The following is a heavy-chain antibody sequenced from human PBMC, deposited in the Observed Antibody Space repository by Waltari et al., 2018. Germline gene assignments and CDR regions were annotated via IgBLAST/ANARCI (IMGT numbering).Heavy chain of an antibody. CDR3: AKVGYYDSMDWCDP. Sequence: EVQLLESGGGLVQPGGSLRLSCAASGFTFSSYAMSWVRPAPGKGLEWVSVIYSGGSTYYADSVKGRFTISRDNSKNTLYLQMNSLRAEDTAVYYCAKVGYYDSMDWCDPWGQGTLVTVSS. J-gene: IGHJ5*02. CDR2: IYSGGST. CDR1: GFTFSSYA. D-gene: IGHD3-22*01. V-gene: IGHV3-23*03.